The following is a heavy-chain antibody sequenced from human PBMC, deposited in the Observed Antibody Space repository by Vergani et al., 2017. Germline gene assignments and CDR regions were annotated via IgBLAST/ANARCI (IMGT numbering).Heavy chain of an antibody. CDR3: ARAPTDISTGYMRGKGAFDI. J-gene: IGHJ3*02. CDR1: GFTFSSYS. CDR2: ISSSSSTI. V-gene: IGHV3-48*01. D-gene: IGHD3-9*01. Sequence: EVQLVESGGGLVQPGGSLRLSCAASGFTFSSYSMNWVRQAPGKGLEWVSYISSSSSTIYYADSVKGRFTISRDNAKNSLYLQMNSLRAEDTAVYYCARAPTDISTGYMRGKGAFDIWGQGTMVTVSS.